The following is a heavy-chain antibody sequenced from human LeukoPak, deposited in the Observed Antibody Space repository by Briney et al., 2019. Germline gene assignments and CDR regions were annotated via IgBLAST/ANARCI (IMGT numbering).Heavy chain of an antibody. CDR1: DYSITSGYY. J-gene: IGHJ4*02. CDR2: VYNTGTT. Sequence: SETLSLTCTVSDYSITSGYYWVWIRQAPGKGLEWIGSVYNTGTTYNNPSLQGRLTISVDTSKNQFSLKLSSVTAADTAVYFCARENYGVNSAADYWGQGTLVTVSS. D-gene: IGHD4-23*01. V-gene: IGHV4-38-2*02. CDR3: ARENYGVNSAADY.